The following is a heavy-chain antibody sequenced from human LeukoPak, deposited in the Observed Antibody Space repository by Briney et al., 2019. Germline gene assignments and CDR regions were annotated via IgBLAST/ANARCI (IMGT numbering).Heavy chain of an antibody. CDR1: VGSLSSSSYY. CDR3: ARHELRGYYFDY. CDR2: IYYSGST. V-gene: IGHV4-39*01. D-gene: IGHD1-7*01. J-gene: IGHJ4*02. Sequence: SETLSLTCLVYVGSLSSSSYYWGWPRQPPGKGREGIGSIYYSGSTYYNPSLKSRVTISVDTSKNQFSLKLSSVTAADTAVYYCARHELRGYYFDYWGQGTLVTVSS.